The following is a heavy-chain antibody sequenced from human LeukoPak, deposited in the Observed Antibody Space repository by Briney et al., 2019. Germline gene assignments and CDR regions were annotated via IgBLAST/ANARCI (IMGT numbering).Heavy chain of an antibody. CDR3: ARAVATITRAFDD. J-gene: IGHJ4*02. D-gene: IGHD5-12*01. V-gene: IGHV3-33*01. Sequence: GRSLRLSCAASGFTFSSYGRDWLAQAQGKGREWVAVIWYGGSNKYHADSGKGRFTITRDNSKSTLYLQMNSLRAEDTAVYYCARAVATITRAFDDWGQGTLVTVSS. CDR2: IWYGGSNK. CDR1: GFTFSSYG.